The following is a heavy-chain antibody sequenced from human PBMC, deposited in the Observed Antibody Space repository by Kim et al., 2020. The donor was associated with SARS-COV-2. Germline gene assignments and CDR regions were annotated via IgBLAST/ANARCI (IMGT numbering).Heavy chain of an antibody. Sequence: GGSLRLSCAASGFTFSRHEMNWVRQAPGKRLEWVSYITENGRTIYYADSVKGRFTISRDNAKSTLYLQMNSLRAEDTAVYYCARVKSVEAYWGQGTLVT. V-gene: IGHV3-48*03. CDR3: ARVKSVEAY. D-gene: IGHD1-1*01. CDR1: GFTFSRHE. CDR2: ITENGRTI. J-gene: IGHJ4*02.